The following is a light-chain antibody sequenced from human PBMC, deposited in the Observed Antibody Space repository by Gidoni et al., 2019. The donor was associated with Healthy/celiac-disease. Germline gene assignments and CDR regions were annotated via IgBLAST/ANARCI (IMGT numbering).Light chain of an antibody. CDR1: QSISSY. CDR2: AAS. J-gene: IGKJ4*01. CDR3: QQSYSTPR. V-gene: IGKV1-39*01. Sequence: DIQMTQSPSSLSASVGDRVTITCRASQSISSYLNWYQQKPGKAPKLLIYAASSLQSGVPSRFSYSGSGTDFTLTISSLQPEDFATYYCQQSYSTPRFGGGTKVEIK.